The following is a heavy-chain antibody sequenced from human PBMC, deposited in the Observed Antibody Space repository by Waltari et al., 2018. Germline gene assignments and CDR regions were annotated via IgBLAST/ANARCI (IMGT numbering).Heavy chain of an antibody. CDR2: IYYTGST. V-gene: IGHV4-59*01. CDR1: AGSIRGFY. J-gene: IGHJ5*02. CDR3: ARGGGGDWEWFDX. D-gene: IGHD2-21*02. Sequence: QVXLQESGPIRLKSSARRSPIRAVSAGSIRGFYWSWVRQPPGKGLDWIGYIYYTGSTNFNPSLKSRXTMSVDTSKNQFSLKLSSVTAADTAFYYCARGGGGDWEWFDXWGQGTLVTVSS.